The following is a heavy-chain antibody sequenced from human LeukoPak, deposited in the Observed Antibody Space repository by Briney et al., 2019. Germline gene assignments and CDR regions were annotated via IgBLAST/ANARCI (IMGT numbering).Heavy chain of an antibody. J-gene: IGHJ4*02. CDR1: GGSIGSYY. V-gene: IGHV4-59*01. Sequence: SETLSLTCTVSGGSIGSYYWSWIRQPPGKGLEWIGYIYYSGSTNYNPSLKSRVTISVDTSKNQFSLKLSSVTAADTAVYYCAREGGIAAAGTSYFDYWGQGTLVTVSS. D-gene: IGHD6-13*01. CDR3: AREGGIAAAGTSYFDY. CDR2: IYYSGST.